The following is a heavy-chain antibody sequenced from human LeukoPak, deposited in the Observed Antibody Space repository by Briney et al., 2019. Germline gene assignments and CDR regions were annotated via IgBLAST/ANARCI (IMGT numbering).Heavy chain of an antibody. J-gene: IGHJ4*02. D-gene: IGHD3-22*01. V-gene: IGHV1-69*01. CDR1: GGTFSSYA. Sequence: ASVKVSCKASGGTFSSYAISWVRQAPGQGLEWMGGIIPIFGTANYAQKFQGRVTITADESTSTVYMELSSLRSEDTAVYYCARERIDSSGYYTGYFDYWGQGTLVTVSS. CDR2: IIPIFGTA. CDR3: ARERIDSSGYYTGYFDY.